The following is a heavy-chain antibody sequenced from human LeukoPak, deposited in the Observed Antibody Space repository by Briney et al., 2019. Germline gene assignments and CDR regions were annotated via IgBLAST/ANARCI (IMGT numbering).Heavy chain of an antibody. J-gene: IGHJ4*02. D-gene: IGHD6-19*01. CDR3: ARPGSGWYYFDY. V-gene: IGHV3-13*01. CDR1: GFTFSSYD. CDR2: IGTAGDT. Sequence: GGSLRLSCAASGFTFSSYDMHWVRQATGKGLEWVSAIGTAGDTYYPGSVKGRFTISRENAKNSLYPQMNSLRAGDTAVYYCARPGSGWYYFDYWGQGTLVTVSS.